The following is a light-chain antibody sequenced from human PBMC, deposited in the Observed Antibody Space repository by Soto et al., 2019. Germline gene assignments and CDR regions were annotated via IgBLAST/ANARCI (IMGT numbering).Light chain of an antibody. CDR2: GAS. CDR3: QHYTNLPSWT. CDR1: QSVSNF. J-gene: IGKJ1*01. Sequence: EKVLTQSPATLSMSPGERTTLSCRASQSVSNFLAWYQQKPGQTPRLLIYGASTRASGIPARFSGSGSGTEFTLTISSLQSEDSAVYSCQHYTNLPSWTFGQGTKVEVK. V-gene: IGKV3-15*01.